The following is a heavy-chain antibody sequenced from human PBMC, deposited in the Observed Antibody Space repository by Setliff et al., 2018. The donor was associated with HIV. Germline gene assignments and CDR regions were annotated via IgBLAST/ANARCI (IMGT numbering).Heavy chain of an antibody. CDR1: GDSISSGSNY. CDR2: IYTSGRT. CDR3: ARDKMEAPAGTKGYYYYYGMDV. V-gene: IGHV4-61*02. Sequence: SENLSLTCTVSGDSISSGSNYWSWIRQPAGKGLEWIGRIYTSGRTNYNPSLKRRVTISVDTSKNQFSLKLRSVTAADTAVYYCARDKMEAPAGTKGYYYYYGMDVWGQGTTVTVSS. D-gene: IGHD2-2*01. J-gene: IGHJ6*02.